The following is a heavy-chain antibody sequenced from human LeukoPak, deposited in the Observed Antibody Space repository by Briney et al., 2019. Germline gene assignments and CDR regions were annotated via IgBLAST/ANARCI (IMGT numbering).Heavy chain of an antibody. V-gene: IGHV4-61*02. CDR1: GDSISSGSYY. Sequence: SQTLSLTCTVSGDSISSGSYYWSWIRQPAGKGLEWIGRIYTSESTNYNPPLKSRVTISVDTSKNQFSLKLSSVTAADTAVYYCARLVGSSGWYYYYMDVWGKGTTVTISS. CDR3: ARLVGSSGWYYYYMDV. CDR2: IYTSEST. D-gene: IGHD6-19*01. J-gene: IGHJ6*03.